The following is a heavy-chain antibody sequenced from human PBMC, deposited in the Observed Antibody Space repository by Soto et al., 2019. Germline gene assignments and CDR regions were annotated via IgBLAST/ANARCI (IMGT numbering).Heavy chain of an antibody. Sequence: PSETLSLTCTVSGGSMSSSEYYWGWIRQPPGKGLEWIGTIYYSGSTYYNPSLKSRVTISADTSKNQFSLKLSSVTAADTAVYYCARRLAYWGQGTLVNVSS. J-gene: IGHJ4*02. CDR3: ARRLAY. CDR2: IYYSGST. CDR1: GGSMSSSEYY. V-gene: IGHV4-39*01.